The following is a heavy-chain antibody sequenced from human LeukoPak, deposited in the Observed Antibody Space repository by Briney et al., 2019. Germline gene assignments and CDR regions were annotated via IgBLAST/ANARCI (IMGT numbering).Heavy chain of an antibody. CDR3: ARVSPTRYYDILTGWDAFDI. CDR1: GYTFTGYY. J-gene: IGHJ3*02. CDR2: INPNSGGT. Sequence: ASVKVSCKASGYTFTGYYMHWVRQAPGQGLEWMGWINPNSGGTNYAQKFQGRVTMTRDTSISTAYMELSRLRSDDTAVYYCARVSPTRYYDILTGWDAFDIRGQGTMVTVSS. D-gene: IGHD3-9*01. V-gene: IGHV1-2*02.